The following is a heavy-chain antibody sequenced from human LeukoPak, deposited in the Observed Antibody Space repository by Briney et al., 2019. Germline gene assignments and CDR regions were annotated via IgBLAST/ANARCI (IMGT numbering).Heavy chain of an antibody. CDR2: IYYSGSSS. D-gene: IGHD3-10*01. V-gene: IGHV4-39*01. CDR1: GCSIRSSSYY. CDR3: EARASQFGWVFAY. J-gene: IGHJ4*02. Sequence: SETLSSTCTVTGCSIRSSSYYWGWIRQPPGKGLEWIGSIYYSGSSSYYNPSLKSRVTISVDTSKNQVSLKLSSVTAADTALYYCEARASQFGWVFAYWGPRTLVTVSS.